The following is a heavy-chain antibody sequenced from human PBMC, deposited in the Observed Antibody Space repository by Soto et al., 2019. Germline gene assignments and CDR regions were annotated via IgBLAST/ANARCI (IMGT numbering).Heavy chain of an antibody. J-gene: IGHJ1*01. CDR1: CDSITSIYH. V-gene: IGHV4-38-2*01. Sequence: SETLSLTCAVSCDSITSIYHWAWIRHPPWRGLEWVASIYHSGTTYYNPSLKSRVTISVDTSENQFSLNLRSVTAADSAVYYCARTDNVGYYQHFGQGNMVTVSS. CDR2: IYHSGTT. D-gene: IGHD3-3*01. CDR3: ARTDNVGYYQH.